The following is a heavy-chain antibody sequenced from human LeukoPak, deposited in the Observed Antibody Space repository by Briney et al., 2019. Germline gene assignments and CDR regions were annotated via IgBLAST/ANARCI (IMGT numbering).Heavy chain of an antibody. V-gene: IGHV1-46*01. D-gene: IGHD3-22*01. J-gene: IGHJ4*02. CDR2: INPSAGSA. Sequence: ASVKVSCKASGYSFSSYYMYWVRQAPGQGLEWMGIINPSAGSATYAQKFQGRVTMTRDTSTSTVYMEVSSLRSEDTAVYYCARDPDPADDSSGYCCDYWGQGTLVTVSS. CDR3: ARDPDPADDSSGYCCDY. CDR1: GYSFSSYY.